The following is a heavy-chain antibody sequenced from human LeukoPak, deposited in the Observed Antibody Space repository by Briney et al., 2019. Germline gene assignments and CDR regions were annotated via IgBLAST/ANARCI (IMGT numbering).Heavy chain of an antibody. CDR3: ARLIVVVVAATQSYWFDP. D-gene: IGHD2-15*01. J-gene: IGHJ5*02. CDR2: IYNSGSA. Sequence: SQTLSLTCSVSGGSISSGVYYWSWIRQHPGKGLEWIGYIYNSGSAYYNPSLKSRATISVDTSKNQFSLRLSSVTAADTAVYYCARLIVVVVAATQSYWFDPWGQGALVTVSS. V-gene: IGHV4-31*02. CDR1: GGSISSGVYY.